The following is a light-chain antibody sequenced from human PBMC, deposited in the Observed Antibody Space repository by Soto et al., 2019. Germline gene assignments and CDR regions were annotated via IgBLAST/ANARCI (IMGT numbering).Light chain of an antibody. CDR3: SAYTIRNTWE. J-gene: IGLJ3*02. Sequence: QSALTQPASVTGSPGQSITISCTGTSSDIGAYNRVSWYQQYPGTAPKLMIYEVGNRPSGVSDRFSASKSVNTASLTISTLQPEDEADYYCSAYTIRNTWEFGGGTKLTVL. CDR2: EVG. V-gene: IGLV2-14*01. CDR1: SSDIGAYNR.